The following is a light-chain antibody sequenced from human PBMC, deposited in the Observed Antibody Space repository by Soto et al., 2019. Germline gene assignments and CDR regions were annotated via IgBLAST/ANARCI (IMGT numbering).Light chain of an antibody. V-gene: IGLV2-8*01. CDR1: TSDVGGYNY. Sequence: LTQPPSASGSPGQSLTISCTGTTSDVGGYNYVSWYQQHPGKAPKLMIYGVTKRPSGVPDRFSGSRSGNTASLTVSGLQTEDEADYYCSSYVGSNNYVFGTGTKVTVL. CDR2: GVT. J-gene: IGLJ1*01. CDR3: SSYVGSNNYV.